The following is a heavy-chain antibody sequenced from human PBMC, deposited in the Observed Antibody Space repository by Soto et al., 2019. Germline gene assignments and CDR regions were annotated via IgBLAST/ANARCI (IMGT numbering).Heavy chain of an antibody. CDR3: ARELRFLEWSPRNYGMDV. Sequence: GGSLRLSCAASGFTFSSYGMHWVRQAPGKGLEWVAVIWYDGSNKYYADSEKGRFTISRDNSKNTLYLQMNSLRAEDTAVYYCARELRFLEWSPRNYGMDVWGQGTTVTVSS. J-gene: IGHJ6*02. CDR2: IWYDGSNK. CDR1: GFTFSSYG. V-gene: IGHV3-33*01. D-gene: IGHD3-3*01.